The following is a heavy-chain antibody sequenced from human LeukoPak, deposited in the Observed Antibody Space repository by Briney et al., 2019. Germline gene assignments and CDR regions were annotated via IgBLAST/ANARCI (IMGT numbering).Heavy chain of an antibody. V-gene: IGHV3-33*01. J-gene: IGHJ4*02. CDR3: ARDGETTRSISSWFDY. D-gene: IGHD6-13*01. CDR1: GFPFSSYG. Sequence: PGGPLRLFCAASGFPFSSYGMHGVRQAPGKGLVGVTVIWYDGSNKYYADSVQGRFTISRDNSENTLYLQMNSLRAEDTALYYCARDGETTRSISSWFDYWGQGTLVTVSS. CDR2: IWYDGSNK.